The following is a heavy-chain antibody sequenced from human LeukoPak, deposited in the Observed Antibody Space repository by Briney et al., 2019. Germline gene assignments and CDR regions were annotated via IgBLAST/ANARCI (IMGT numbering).Heavy chain of an antibody. CDR1: GGSISSYY. CDR3: ARRRGAPSYDSSGYYYYYGMDV. J-gene: IGHJ6*02. D-gene: IGHD3-22*01. V-gene: IGHV4-59*08. CDR2: IYYSGST. Sequence: PSETLSLTCTVSGGSISSYYWSWIRQPPGKGLEWIGYIYYSGSTNYNPSLKSRVTISVDTSKNQFSLKLSSVTAADTAVYYCARRRGAPSYDSSGYYYYYGMDVWGQGTTVTVSS.